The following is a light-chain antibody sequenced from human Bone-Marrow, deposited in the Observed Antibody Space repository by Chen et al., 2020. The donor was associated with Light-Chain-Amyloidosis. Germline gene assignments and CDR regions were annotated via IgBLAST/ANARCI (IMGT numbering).Light chain of an antibody. Sequence: SHLLTHPPSVSVSPGQPARIPRPGDVLPTKYAHWYQQKPGQAPVLVIHRDTERPSGISERFSGSSSGTTATLTISGVQAEDEADYHCQSADSSGTYEVIFGGGTKLTVL. CDR3: QSADSSGTYEVI. CDR2: RDT. V-gene: IGLV3-25*03. J-gene: IGLJ2*01. CDR1: VLPTKY.